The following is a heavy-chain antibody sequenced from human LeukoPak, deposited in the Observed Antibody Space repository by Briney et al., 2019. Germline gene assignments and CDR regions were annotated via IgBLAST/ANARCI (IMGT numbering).Heavy chain of an antibody. CDR2: ISWNSGSI. Sequence: GRSLRLSCAASGFTFDDYAMHWVRQAPGKGLEWVSGISWNSGSIGYADSVKGRFTISRDNAKNSLYLQMNSLRAEDTAVYYCARDNSMVRGVIITEAAFDIWGQGTMVTVSS. J-gene: IGHJ3*02. D-gene: IGHD3-10*01. CDR1: GFTFDDYA. CDR3: ARDNSMVRGVIITEAAFDI. V-gene: IGHV3-9*01.